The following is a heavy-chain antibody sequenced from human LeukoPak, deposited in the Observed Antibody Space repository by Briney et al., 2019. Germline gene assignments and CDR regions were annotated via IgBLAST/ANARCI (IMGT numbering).Heavy chain of an antibody. V-gene: IGHV3-23*01. D-gene: IGHD7-27*01. J-gene: IGHJ4*02. CDR1: GFTFSGYA. Sequence: GGSLRLSCAASGFTFSGYAMSWVRQAPGKGLEWVSAISGSGGSTYYADSVKGRFTISRDNSKNTLYLQLNSLRAEDTAVYYCAKDLHWGLDYWGQGALVTVSS. CDR2: ISGSGGST. CDR3: AKDLHWGLDY.